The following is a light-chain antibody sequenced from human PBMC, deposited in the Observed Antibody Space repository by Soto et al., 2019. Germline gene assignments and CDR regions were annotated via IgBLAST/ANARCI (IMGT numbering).Light chain of an antibody. J-gene: IGKJ3*01. V-gene: IGKV3-20*01. CDR1: QSVSSTS. CDR3: QHYENTPPSVT. CDR2: GAS. Sequence: EIVLTQFPGTLSLSPGERATLSCRASQSVSSTSLAWYQQKPGQAPRLLIYGASSRATGIPDRFSGSGSGTDFTLTISRLEPEDFAVYYCQHYENTPPSVTFGPGTKVDIK.